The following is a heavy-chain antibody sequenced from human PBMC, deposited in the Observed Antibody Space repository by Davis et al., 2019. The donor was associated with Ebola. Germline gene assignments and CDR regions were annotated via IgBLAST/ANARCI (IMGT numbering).Heavy chain of an antibody. CDR3: AREARIVVIPTAIRGAWFDP. CDR1: GYTFTGYY. Sequence: AASVTVSCKASGYTFTGYYMHWVRQAPGQGLEWMGWINPNSGGTNYAQKFQGRVTMTRDTSISTASMELSRLRSDDTAVYYCAREARIVVIPTAIRGAWFDPWGQGTLVTVSS. CDR2: INPNSGGT. J-gene: IGHJ5*02. D-gene: IGHD2-2*01. V-gene: IGHV1-2*02.